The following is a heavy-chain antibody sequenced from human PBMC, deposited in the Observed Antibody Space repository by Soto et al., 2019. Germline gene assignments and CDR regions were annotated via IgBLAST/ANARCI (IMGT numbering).Heavy chain of an antibody. J-gene: IGHJ5*02. V-gene: IGHV6-1*01. CDR2: TYYRSKWYN. D-gene: IGHD2-2*01. CDR1: GDSVSSNSAA. CDR3: ARDGEYCSSTSCHLWFDP. Sequence: PSQTLSLTCAISGDSVSSNSAAWNWIRQSPSRGLEWLGRTYYRSKWYNDYAVSVKSRITINPDTSKNQFSLQLNSVTPEDTAVYYCARDGEYCSSTSCHLWFDPWGQGTLVTVSS.